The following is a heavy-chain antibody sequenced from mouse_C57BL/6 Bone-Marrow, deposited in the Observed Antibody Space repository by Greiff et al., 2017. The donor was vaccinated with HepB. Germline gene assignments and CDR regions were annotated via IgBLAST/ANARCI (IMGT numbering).Heavy chain of an antibody. D-gene: IGHD2-3*01. J-gene: IGHJ4*01. Sequence: QVQLKEPGAELVKPGASVKLSCKASGYTFTSYWMQWVKQRPGQGLEWIGEIDPSDSYTNYNQKFKGKATLTVDTSSSTAYMQLSSLTSEDSAVYYCAREWLLHYYAMDYWGQGTSVTVSS. CDR2: IDPSDSYT. CDR3: AREWLLHYYAMDY. V-gene: IGHV1-50*01. CDR1: GYTFTSYW.